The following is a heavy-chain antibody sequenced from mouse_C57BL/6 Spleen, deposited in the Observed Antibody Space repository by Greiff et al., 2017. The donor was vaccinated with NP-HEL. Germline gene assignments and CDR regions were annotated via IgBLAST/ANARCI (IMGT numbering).Heavy chain of an antibody. Sequence: QVQLQQPGAELVRPGSSVKLSCKASGYTFTSYWMDWVKQRPGQGLEWIGNIYPSDSETHYNQKFKDKATLTVDKSSSIAYMQLSSLTSEDSAVYYCARFLPYYFDYWGQGTTLTVSS. D-gene: IGHD5-5*01. V-gene: IGHV1-61*01. CDR2: IYPSDSET. J-gene: IGHJ2*01. CDR3: ARFLPYYFDY. CDR1: GYTFTSYW.